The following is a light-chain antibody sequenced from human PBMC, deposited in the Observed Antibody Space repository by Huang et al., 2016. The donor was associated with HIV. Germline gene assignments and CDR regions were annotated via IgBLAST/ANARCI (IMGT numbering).Light chain of an antibody. CDR2: EVS. CDR3: MQGKHFPRT. V-gene: IGKV2-29*02. CDR1: QSLLHSDGKTY. J-gene: IGKJ1*01. Sequence: DIVMIQTPLSLSVTPRQTASISCKSSQSLLHSDGKTYLYWYLQKPGHSQHILIYEVSSRFSGVPDRFSGSGSGTDFKQKIRRVEAEDVGVYSCMQGKHFPRTFGQGTKVEIK.